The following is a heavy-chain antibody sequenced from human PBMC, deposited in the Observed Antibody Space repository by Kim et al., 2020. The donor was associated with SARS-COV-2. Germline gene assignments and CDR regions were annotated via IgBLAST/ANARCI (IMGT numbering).Heavy chain of an antibody. D-gene: IGHD1-26*01. V-gene: IGHV3-23*01. CDR1: GFTFSSYG. Sequence: GGSLRLSCAASGFTFSSYGMSWVRQAPGKGLEWVSTISGSGDSTYYADSVKGRFTISRDNSKNTLYLQMNSLRAEDTAVYYCAKGPPQWVQVRLNWFDPWGQGTLVTVSS. CDR3: AKGPPQWVQVRLNWFDP. CDR2: ISGSGDST. J-gene: IGHJ5*02.